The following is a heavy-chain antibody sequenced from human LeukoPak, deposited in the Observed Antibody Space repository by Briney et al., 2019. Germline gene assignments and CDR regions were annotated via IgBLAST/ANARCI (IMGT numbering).Heavy chain of an antibody. CDR2: ISSSHSPI. V-gene: IGHV3-48*01. CDR1: GFTFSTYS. J-gene: IGHJ2*01. CDR3: ARGTSGYPSWYFDL. D-gene: IGHD3-22*01. Sequence: GGSLRLSCAASGFTFSTYSMNWVRQSPGKELEWISYISSSHSPIYYADSVRGRLTISRGNAKNSLFLQMNSLRREDTAVYYCARGTSGYPSWYFDLWGRGTLVTVSS.